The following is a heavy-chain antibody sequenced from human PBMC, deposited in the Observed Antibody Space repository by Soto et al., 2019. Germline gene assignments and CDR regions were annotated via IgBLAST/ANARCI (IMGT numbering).Heavy chain of an antibody. CDR1: GGSISSYY. V-gene: IGHV4-59*01. D-gene: IGHD3-16*02. CDR3: ARDPRDAYYDYVWGSYRHNWYFDL. CDR2: IYYSGST. Sequence: QVQLQESGPGLVKPSETLSLTCTVSGGSISSYYWSWIRQPPGKGLEWIGYIYYSGSTNYNPSLKSRVTISLDTSKNQFSLKLSSVTAADTAVYYCARDPRDAYYDYVWGSYRHNWYFDLWGRGTLVTVSS. J-gene: IGHJ2*01.